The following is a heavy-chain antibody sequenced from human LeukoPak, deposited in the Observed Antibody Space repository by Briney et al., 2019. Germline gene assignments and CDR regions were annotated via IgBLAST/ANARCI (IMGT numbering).Heavy chain of an antibody. CDR3: ARIGGITMIVVPNGIDC. Sequence: PSETLSLTCTVSGGSISSSSYYWGWIRQPPGKGLEWIGSIYYSGSTYYNPSLKSRVTISVDTSKNQFSLKLSSVTAADTAVYYCARIGGITMIVVPNGIDCWGQGTLVTVSS. V-gene: IGHV4-39*07. J-gene: IGHJ4*02. D-gene: IGHD3-22*01. CDR2: IYYSGST. CDR1: GGSISSSSYY.